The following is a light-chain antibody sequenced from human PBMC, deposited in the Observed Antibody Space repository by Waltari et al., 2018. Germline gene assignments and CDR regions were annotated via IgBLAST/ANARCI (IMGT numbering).Light chain of an antibody. Sequence: QSALTQPASVSGSPGQSITISCTGASSDLGGNNHVPWSQQHPGKSPKRIIFKVRNRPSGVSDRFSGSKSGNTASLTISGLQAEDEADYYCASYTNTNTLVFGTGTEVSVL. J-gene: IGLJ1*01. V-gene: IGLV2-14*01. CDR3: ASYTNTNTLV. CDR2: KVR. CDR1: SSDLGGNNH.